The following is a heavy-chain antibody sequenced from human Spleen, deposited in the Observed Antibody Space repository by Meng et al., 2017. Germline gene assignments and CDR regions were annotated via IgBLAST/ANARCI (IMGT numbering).Heavy chain of an antibody. D-gene: IGHD6-13*01. CDR1: GFTFSSYA. J-gene: IGHJ1*01. CDR2: ISYDGSNK. V-gene: IGHV3-30*04. CDR3: ARSYSSSWYYFQH. Sequence: GGSLRLSCAASGFTFSSYAMHWVRQAPGKGLEWVAVISYDGSNKYYADSVKGRFTISRDNSKNTLYLQMNSLRAEDTAVYYCARSYSSSWYYFQHWGQGTLVTVSS.